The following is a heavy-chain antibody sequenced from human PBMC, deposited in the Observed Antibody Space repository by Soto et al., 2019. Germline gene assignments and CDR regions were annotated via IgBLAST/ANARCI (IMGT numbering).Heavy chain of an antibody. CDR2: ISAYNGNT. Sequence: QVQLVQSGAEVKKPGASVKVSCKASGYTFTSYGISWVRQAPGQGLEWMGWISAYNGNTNYAQKLQGRVTMTTDTSTSRAYMELRSLRSDDTAVYYCASSITMVRGVIISPYYYYGMDVWGQGTTVTVSS. D-gene: IGHD3-10*01. CDR1: GYTFTSYG. V-gene: IGHV1-18*01. J-gene: IGHJ6*02. CDR3: ASSITMVRGVIISPYYYYGMDV.